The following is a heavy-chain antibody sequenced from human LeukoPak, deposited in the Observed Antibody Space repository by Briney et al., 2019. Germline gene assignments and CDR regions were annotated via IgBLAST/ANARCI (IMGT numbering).Heavy chain of an antibody. V-gene: IGHV3-30*02. CDR2: IRYDGSNK. Sequence: GGSPRLSCAASGFTFSSYGMHWVRQAPGKGLEWVAFIRYDGSNKYYADSVKGRFTISRDNSKNTLYLQMNSLRAEDTAVYYCAKGFQYYDILTGYYPWKEYFDYWGQGTLVTVSS. D-gene: IGHD3-9*01. CDR3: AKGFQYYDILTGYYPWKEYFDY. CDR1: GFTFSSYG. J-gene: IGHJ4*02.